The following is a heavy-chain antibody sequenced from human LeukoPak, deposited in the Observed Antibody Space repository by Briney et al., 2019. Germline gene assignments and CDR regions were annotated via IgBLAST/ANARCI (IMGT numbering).Heavy chain of an antibody. CDR3: ARGWELDP. CDR2: IKQDGSEK. Sequence: PGGSLRLSCAASGFPFSRYWLSWVRQAPGKGLEWVANIKQDGSEKYYVDSVKGRFTISRDNAKNSLYLQMNSLRVEDTAFYYCARGWELDPWGQGTLVTVSS. D-gene: IGHD1-26*01. V-gene: IGHV3-7*05. J-gene: IGHJ5*02. CDR1: GFPFSRYW.